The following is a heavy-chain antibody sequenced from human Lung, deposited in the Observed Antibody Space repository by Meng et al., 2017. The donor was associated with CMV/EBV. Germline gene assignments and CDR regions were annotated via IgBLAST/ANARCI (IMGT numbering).Heavy chain of an antibody. CDR2: IRYDGSNK. CDR3: AKDWGQLVNYFDY. V-gene: IGHV3-30*02. Sequence: GGSXRLSCAASGFIFNAYGMHWVRQAPGRGLEWVAFIRYDGSNKNYADSVKGRFTISRDNSKNTVYLQLNSLRVDDSAVYYCAKDWGQLVNYFDYWGQGTXVTVSS. D-gene: IGHD6-6*01. J-gene: IGHJ4*02. CDR1: GFIFNAYG.